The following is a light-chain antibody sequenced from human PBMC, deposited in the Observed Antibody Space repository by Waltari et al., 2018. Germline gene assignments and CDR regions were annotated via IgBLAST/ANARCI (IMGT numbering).Light chain of an antibody. CDR3: VLYMGGGIL. CDR1: SGSVSTTYY. CDR2: STN. Sequence: QTVVTQEPSFSVSPGGTVTLTCGLRSGSVSTTYYPSWYQQTPGQAPRPLIYSTNTRSSWVPDRISGSILGNKAALTITGAQADDESDYYCVLYMGGGILFGGGTKLTVL. J-gene: IGLJ3*02. V-gene: IGLV8-61*01.